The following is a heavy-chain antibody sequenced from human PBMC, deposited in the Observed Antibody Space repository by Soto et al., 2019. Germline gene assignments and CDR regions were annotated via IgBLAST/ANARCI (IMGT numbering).Heavy chain of an antibody. V-gene: IGHV1-46*01. D-gene: IGHD2-2*01. CDR2: INPASGST. CDR1: GYTFTHYY. Sequence: QVQLVQSGAEVKKPGASVKLSCRTSGYTFTHYYIHWVRQAPGQGLEWLAIINPASGSTNYAQDFQGRVTLTMDTSTTTVYMELSGLRAEDTAIFYCARDLVAGDYWGQGTPVTVSS. CDR3: ARDLVAGDY. J-gene: IGHJ4*02.